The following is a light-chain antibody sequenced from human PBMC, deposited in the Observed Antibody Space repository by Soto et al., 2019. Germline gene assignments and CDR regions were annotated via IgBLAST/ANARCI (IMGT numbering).Light chain of an antibody. CDR3: QQSRDWPLT. CDR2: AVS. J-gene: IGKJ4*01. Sequence: EIELTQSPATLSLSPGERATLTCRASQSVDGYVAWFQQKPGQAPSLLIYAVSSRAVGVPARFSGSGSGTDYTLTINSLEPEDFAVYYCQQSRDWPLTFGGGTKVEI. CDR1: QSVDGY. V-gene: IGKV3-11*01.